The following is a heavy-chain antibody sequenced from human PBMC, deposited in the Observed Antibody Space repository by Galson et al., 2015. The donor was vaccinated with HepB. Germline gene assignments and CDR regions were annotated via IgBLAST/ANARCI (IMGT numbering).Heavy chain of an antibody. CDR3: AREFRGTSDAFDI. Sequence: SLRLSCAASGFTFSDYYMRWIRQAPGKGLEWVSYISSSSSYTNHADSVKGRFTISRDNAKNSLYLQMNSLRAEDTAVYYCAREFRGTSDAFDIWGQGTMVTVSS. V-gene: IGHV3-11*05. D-gene: IGHD3-16*01. CDR2: ISSSSSYT. J-gene: IGHJ3*02. CDR1: GFTFSDYY.